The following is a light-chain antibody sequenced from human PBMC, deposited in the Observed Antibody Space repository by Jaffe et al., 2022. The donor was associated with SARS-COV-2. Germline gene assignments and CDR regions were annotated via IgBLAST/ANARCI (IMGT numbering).Light chain of an antibody. CDR1: QSVTSN. Sequence: EIVMTQSPATLSVSPGERATLSCRASQSVTSNLAWYQQRPGQAPRLLIYDASTRATGIPARFSGSGSGTDFTLTINNLQSEDFAVYFCQQYNRWPPITFGQGTRLEIK. V-gene: IGKV3-15*01. J-gene: IGKJ5*01. CDR3: QQYNRWPPIT. CDR2: DAS.